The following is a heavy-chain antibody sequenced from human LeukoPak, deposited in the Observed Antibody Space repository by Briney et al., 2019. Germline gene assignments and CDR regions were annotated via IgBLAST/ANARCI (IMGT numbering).Heavy chain of an antibody. CDR2: INPNSGGT. J-gene: IGHJ4*02. V-gene: IGHV1-2*02. CDR1: GYTFTGYY. Sequence: GASVKVSCKASGYTFTGYYMHWVRQAPGQGLEWMGWINPNSGGTNYAQKFQGRVTMTRDTSISTAYMKLSRLRSDDTAVYYCARGRTYYYGSGSYPYFDYWGQGTLVTVSS. CDR3: ARGRTYYYGSGSYPYFDY. D-gene: IGHD3-10*01.